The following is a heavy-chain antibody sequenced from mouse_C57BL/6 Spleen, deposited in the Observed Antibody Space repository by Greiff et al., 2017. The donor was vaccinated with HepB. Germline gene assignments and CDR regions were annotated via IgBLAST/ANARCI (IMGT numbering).Heavy chain of an antibody. V-gene: IGHV5-17*01. CDR2: ISSGSSTI. CDR3: ARGRPYYAMDY. J-gene: IGHJ4*01. Sequence: EVKLMESGGGLVKPGGSLKLSCAASGFTFSDYGMHWVRQAPEKGLEWVAYISSGSSTIYYADTVKGRFTISRDNAKNTLFLQMTSLRSEDTAMYYCARGRPYYAMDYWGQGTSVTVSS. CDR1: GFTFSDYG.